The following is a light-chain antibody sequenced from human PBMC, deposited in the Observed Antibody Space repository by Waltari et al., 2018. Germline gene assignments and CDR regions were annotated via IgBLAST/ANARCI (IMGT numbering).Light chain of an antibody. CDR1: ESVKKN. CDR2: KAS. CDR3: QQYNIDNVT. Sequence: DIQMTQSPSTLSASVGDRITICCRARESVKKNLAGYRQKPGKAPEVRIHKASRLESGVPSRFSGSGFGTEFTLTISSLQPDDVAIYYCQQYNIDNVTFGGGTKVEIK. V-gene: IGKV1-5*03. J-gene: IGKJ4*01.